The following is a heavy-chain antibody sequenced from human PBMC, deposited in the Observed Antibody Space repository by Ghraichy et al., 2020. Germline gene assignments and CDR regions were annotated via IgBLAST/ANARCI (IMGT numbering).Heavy chain of an antibody. V-gene: IGHV4-61*02. J-gene: IGHJ4*02. CDR3: ARAGLGYSYVYYFDY. CDR1: GGSISSGSYY. Sequence: SETLSLTCTVSGGSISSGSYYWSWIRQPAGKGLEWIGRIYTSGSTNYNPSLKSRVTISVDTSKNQFSLKLSSVTAADTAVYYCARAGLGYSYVYYFDYWGQGTLVTVSS. CDR2: IYTSGST. D-gene: IGHD5-18*01.